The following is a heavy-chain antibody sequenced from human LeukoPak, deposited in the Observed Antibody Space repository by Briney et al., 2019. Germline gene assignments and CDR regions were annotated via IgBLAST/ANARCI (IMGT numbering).Heavy chain of an antibody. D-gene: IGHD3-10*01. CDR1: GGSISSSSYY. CDR2: IYHSGST. J-gene: IGHJ3*02. CDR3: ARGKLMVRGVIGAFDI. V-gene: IGHV4-39*07. Sequence: SETLSLTCTVSGGSISSSSYYWGWIRQPPGKGLEWIGSIYHSGSTYYNPSLKSRVTISVDTSKNQFSLKLSSATAADTAVYYCARGKLMVRGVIGAFDIWGQGTMVTVSS.